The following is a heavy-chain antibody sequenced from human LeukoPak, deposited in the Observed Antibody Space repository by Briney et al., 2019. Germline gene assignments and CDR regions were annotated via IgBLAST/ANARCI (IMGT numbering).Heavy chain of an antibody. CDR2: IYYSGST. CDR3: ARGSIAAAGTPPAAEYFQH. Sequence: PETLSLTCTVSGGSISSYYWSWIRQPPGKGLEWIGYIYYSGSTNYNPSLKSRVTISVDTSKNQFSLKLSSVTAADTAVYYCARGSIAAAGTPPAAEYFQHWGQGTLVTVSS. CDR1: GGSISSYY. J-gene: IGHJ1*01. D-gene: IGHD6-13*01. V-gene: IGHV4-59*01.